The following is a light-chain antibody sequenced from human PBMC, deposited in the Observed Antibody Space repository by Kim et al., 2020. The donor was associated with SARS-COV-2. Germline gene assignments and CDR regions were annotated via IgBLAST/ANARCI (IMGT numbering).Light chain of an antibody. CDR3: QKYDNAPYT. V-gene: IGKV1-27*01. CDR2: AAT. CDR1: QDIQNS. Sequence: DIQMTQPPSSLSASVGDRVTITCRASQDIQNSLAWYQQTPGKVPRLLIYAATTLQSGVPSRFSGTASGTHFTLTINSLQPEDIATYYCQKYDNAPYTFGQRTKLEI. J-gene: IGKJ2*01.